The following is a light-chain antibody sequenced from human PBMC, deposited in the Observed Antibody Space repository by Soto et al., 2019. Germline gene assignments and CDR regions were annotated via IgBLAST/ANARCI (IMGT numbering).Light chain of an antibody. CDR2: GAS. CDR3: QQYGSPPFG. CDR1: QSVSSSY. J-gene: IGKJ3*01. V-gene: IGKV3-20*01. Sequence: EIVLTQSPGTLSLSPGEGATLSCRASQSVSSSYLAWYQQKPGQAPRLLIYGASSRATGIPDRFSGSGSGTAFTLTISRLEPEVFAVYYCQQYGSPPFGFGPGTKVDIK.